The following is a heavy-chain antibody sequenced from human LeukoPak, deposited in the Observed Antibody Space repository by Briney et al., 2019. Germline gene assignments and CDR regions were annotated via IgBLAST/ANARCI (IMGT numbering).Heavy chain of an antibody. CDR1: GFTFSHYA. Sequence: GGSLRLPCAASGFTFSHYAMSWVRQAPGKGLEWVSAINGGGDATKYAYSVQGRFTISRDNSKNTLSLQMNSLRVEDTAVYFCAKSDCGSDGCKLLNYWGQGTLVTVSS. CDR3: AKSDCGSDGCKLLNY. J-gene: IGHJ4*02. V-gene: IGHV3-23*01. CDR2: INGGGDAT. D-gene: IGHD2-21*01.